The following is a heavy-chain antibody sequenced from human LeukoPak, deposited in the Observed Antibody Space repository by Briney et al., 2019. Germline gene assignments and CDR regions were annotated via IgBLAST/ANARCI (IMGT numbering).Heavy chain of an antibody. CDR1: GFIISDYA. J-gene: IGHJ4*02. CDR2: ISANGGST. V-gene: IGHV3-64D*06. D-gene: IGHD6-13*01. CDR3: VKDLYKGDSASWYFFHY. Sequence: GGSLRLSCSASGFIISDYAMHWVRQAPGKGLEYVSAISANGGSTYYADSVKGRFTISSDTSKNTLYLQMSSLRAEDTAMYHCVKDLYKGDSASWYFFHYWGQGTLVTVSS.